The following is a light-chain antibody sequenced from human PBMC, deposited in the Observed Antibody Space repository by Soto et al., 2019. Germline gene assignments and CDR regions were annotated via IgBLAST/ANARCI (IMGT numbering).Light chain of an antibody. CDR3: NQYATSVYT. J-gene: IGKJ2*01. V-gene: IGKV3-20*01. CDR1: QNLNSGF. CDR2: GAY. Sequence: EIVLTQSPGTLSLSPGDRATLSCRAGQNLNSGFLAWYQQKPGQAPRLIIYGAYTRATGIPDRFSGSGSGTDFTLTISRLEPKDFAVYYGNQYATSVYTFGQGTKLEIK.